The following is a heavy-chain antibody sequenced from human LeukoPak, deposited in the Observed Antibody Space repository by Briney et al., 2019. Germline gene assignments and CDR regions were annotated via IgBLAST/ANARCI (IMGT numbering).Heavy chain of an antibody. J-gene: IGHJ5*02. CDR1: GYTFTSYG. CDR2: ISAYNGNT. CDR3: ARDGPDVDCSGGICYSGS. Sequence: ASVNVSCKASGYTFTSYGISWVRQAPGQGLEWMGWISAYNGNTNYAQKLQGRVTMTTDTSTSTAYMELRSLRSDDTAVYYCARDGPDVDCSGGICYSGSWGQGTLVTVSS. V-gene: IGHV1-18*04. D-gene: IGHD2-15*01.